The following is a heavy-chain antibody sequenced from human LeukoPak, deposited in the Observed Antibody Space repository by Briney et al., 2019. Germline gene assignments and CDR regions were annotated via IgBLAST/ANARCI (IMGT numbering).Heavy chain of an antibody. CDR1: GFTFGDYA. V-gene: IGHV3-49*04. CDR3: ARFVPYFDY. J-gene: IGHJ4*02. Sequence: GGSLRLSCAASGFTFGDYAVSWVRQAPGKGLEWVGFIRSKAYGGTTEYAASVKGRFTISRDDSKSIAYLQLNSLKTEDTAVYYCARFVPYFDYWGQGALVTVSS. CDR2: IRSKAYGGTT. D-gene: IGHD3-10*01.